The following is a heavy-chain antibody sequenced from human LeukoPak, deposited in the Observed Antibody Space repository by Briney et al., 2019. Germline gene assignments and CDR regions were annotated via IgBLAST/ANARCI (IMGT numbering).Heavy chain of an antibody. CDR3: ARRGLVVVPAPHYYYGMDV. CDR1: GFTFSSYG. D-gene: IGHD2-2*01. CDR2: IWYDGSNR. V-gene: IGHV3-33*01. J-gene: IGHJ6*02. Sequence: GGSLRLSCAASGFTFSSYGMHWVRQAPGKGLEWVAVIWYDGSNRYYADSVKGRFTISRDNSKNTLYLQMNSLRAEDTAVYYCARRGLVVVPAPHYYYGMDVWAKGPRSPSP.